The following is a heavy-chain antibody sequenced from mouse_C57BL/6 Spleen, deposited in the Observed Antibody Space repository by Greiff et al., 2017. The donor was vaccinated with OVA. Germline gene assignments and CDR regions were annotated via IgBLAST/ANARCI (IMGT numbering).Heavy chain of an antibody. D-gene: IGHD1-1*01. CDR3: ARRYYGSSPYYAMDY. Sequence: QVQLQQPGAELVRPGSSVKLSCKASGYTFTSYWMDWVKQRPGQGLEWIGNIYPSDSETHYNQKFKDKATLTVDKSSSTAYMQLSSLTSEDSAVYDCARRYYGSSPYYAMDYWGKGTSVTVSS. J-gene: IGHJ4*01. CDR2: IYPSDSET. CDR1: GYTFTSYW. V-gene: IGHV1-61*01.